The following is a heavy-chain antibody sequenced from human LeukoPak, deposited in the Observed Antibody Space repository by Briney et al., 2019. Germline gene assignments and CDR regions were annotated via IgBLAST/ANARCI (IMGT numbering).Heavy chain of an antibody. J-gene: IGHJ4*02. CDR3: ARGVAGTGEDYFDY. CDR1: GGSISSYY. D-gene: IGHD6-19*01. CDR2: TYTSGST. V-gene: IGHV4-4*07. Sequence: SETLSLTCTASGGSISSYYWSWLRQPAGKGLEWIGRTYTSGSTNYNPSLKSRVTMSVDTSKNQFSLKLSSVTAADTAVYYCARGVAGTGEDYFDYWGQGTLVTVSS.